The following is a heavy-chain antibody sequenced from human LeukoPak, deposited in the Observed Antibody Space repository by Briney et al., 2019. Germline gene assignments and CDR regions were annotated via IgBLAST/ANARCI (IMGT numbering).Heavy chain of an antibody. V-gene: IGHV3-48*01. J-gene: IGHJ4*02. CDR3: ARALGARGWFDY. D-gene: IGHD6-19*01. CDR2: ISSTSSII. CDR1: GFSFSTYS. Sequence: GGSLRLSCAPPGFSFSTYSMNWVRQAPGKGLGWVSYISSTSSIIYYADSEKGRFPISRDNDKNSLYLQLNSLRAEDTAVYYCARALGARGWFDYWGQGTLVTVSS.